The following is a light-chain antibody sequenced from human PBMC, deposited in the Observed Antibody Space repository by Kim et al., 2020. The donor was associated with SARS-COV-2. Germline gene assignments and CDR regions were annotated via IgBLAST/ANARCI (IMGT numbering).Light chain of an antibody. CDR1: SSNIGSNY. Sequence: GQTGTISCSGSSSNIGSNYVHWYQQVPGAAPKFLINRNNQRPSGVPDRFTASRSGTSASLVISGLRSEDEADYYCATWDDSLSGRVFGGGTQLTVL. V-gene: IGLV1-47*01. J-gene: IGLJ2*01. CDR2: RNN. CDR3: ATWDDSLSGRV.